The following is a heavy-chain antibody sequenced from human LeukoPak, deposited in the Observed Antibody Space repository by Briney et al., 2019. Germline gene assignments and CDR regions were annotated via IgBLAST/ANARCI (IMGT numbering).Heavy chain of an antibody. Sequence: GASVKVSCKASGYTFTGYYMHLVRQAPGQGLEWMGWINPNSGGTNYAQKFQGRVTMTRDTSISTAYMELSRLRSDDTAVYYCAREAPLGYCSSTSCYPVVWLDPWGQGTLVTVSS. CDR1: GYTFTGYY. J-gene: IGHJ5*02. D-gene: IGHD2-2*01. CDR2: INPNSGGT. V-gene: IGHV1-2*02. CDR3: AREAPLGYCSSTSCYPVVWLDP.